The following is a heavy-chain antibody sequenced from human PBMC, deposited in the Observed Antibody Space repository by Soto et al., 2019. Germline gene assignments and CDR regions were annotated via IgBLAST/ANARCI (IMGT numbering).Heavy chain of an antibody. D-gene: IGHD6-19*01. J-gene: IGHJ4*02. Sequence: EVQLVESGGGLVKPGGSLRLSCAASGFTFTKAWMTWVRQTPGKGLEWVGRIKSRADGGTTDYAASVKDRVIISRDDSNGTLYLHMNRLKTDDTAVYYCTTASQWLPPYSWGQGALVTVSS. CDR2: IKSRADGGTT. V-gene: IGHV3-15*01. CDR1: GFTFTKAW. CDR3: TTASQWLPPYS.